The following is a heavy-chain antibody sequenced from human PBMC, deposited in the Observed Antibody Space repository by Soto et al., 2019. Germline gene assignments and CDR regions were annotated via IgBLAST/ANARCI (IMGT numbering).Heavy chain of an antibody. J-gene: IGHJ4*02. CDR3: ARRYGGNFDY. V-gene: IGHV4-59*01. CDR1: GGSISSYY. CDR2: IYYSGST. Sequence: QVQLQESGPGLVKPSETLSLTCTVSGGSISSYYWSWIRQPPGQGLEWIGYIYYSGSTSYNPSLKRRVTISVDASKNQFSLKLSSVTAADTAVYYCARRYGGNFDYWGQGTLVTVSS. D-gene: IGHD1-26*01.